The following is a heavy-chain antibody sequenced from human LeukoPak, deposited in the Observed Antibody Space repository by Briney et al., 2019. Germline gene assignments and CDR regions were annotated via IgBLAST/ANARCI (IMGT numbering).Heavy chain of an antibody. D-gene: IGHD1-14*01. V-gene: IGHV3-30*04. Sequence: QPGGSLRLSCTASGFTFSYYAMHWVRQAPGKGLEWVTVISYDGGNRYYADSVKGRFTTSRDNSKSTLYLQMNSLRAEDTAVYYCARDSTGTRAFDIWGQGTMVTVSS. CDR2: ISYDGGNR. CDR3: ARDSTGTRAFDI. CDR1: GFTFSYYA. J-gene: IGHJ3*02.